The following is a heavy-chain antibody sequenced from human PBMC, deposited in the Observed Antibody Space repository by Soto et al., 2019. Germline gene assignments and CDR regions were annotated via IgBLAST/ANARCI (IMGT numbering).Heavy chain of an antibody. D-gene: IGHD6-13*01. CDR1: GFTFSAYV. Sequence: EVQLLEAGGGLVKPGGSLRLSCAAAGFTFSAYVMCWVRQAPGKGPEWVAAISSNGGRTFYTDSVKGRFTISRDNSNNTLYLQMSSLRVEDTAIYYFATDPPIASVAPTLDYWGQGTLVSVSS. CDR2: ISSNGGRT. CDR3: ATDPPIASVAPTLDY. V-gene: IGHV3-23*01. J-gene: IGHJ4*02.